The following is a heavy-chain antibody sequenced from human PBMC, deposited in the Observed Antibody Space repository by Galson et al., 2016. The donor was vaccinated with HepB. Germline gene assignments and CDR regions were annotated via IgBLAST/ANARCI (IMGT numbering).Heavy chain of an antibody. D-gene: IGHD6-13*01. Sequence: SLRLSCAASGFTFNDYAMHWVRQGPGKGLEWVSGISWNSGSIGFADSVKGRFTISRDNAKNSLHLQINSLRGEDTAFYYFARGYSSSWYTPPTNYYFDYWGQGTLVTVSS. J-gene: IGHJ4*02. V-gene: IGHV3-9*01. CDR3: ARGYSSSWYTPPTNYYFDY. CDR2: ISWNSGSI. CDR1: GFTFNDYA.